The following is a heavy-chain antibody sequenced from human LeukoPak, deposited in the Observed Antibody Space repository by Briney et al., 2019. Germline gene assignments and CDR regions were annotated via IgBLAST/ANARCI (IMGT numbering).Heavy chain of an antibody. V-gene: IGHV1-2*02. CDR3: ARDRYDFWSGYHDY. J-gene: IGHJ4*02. CDR1: GYTFTGYY. CDR2: INPNSGGT. Sequence: ASVKVSCKASGYTFTGYYMHWVRQALGQGLEWMGWINPNSGGTNYAQKFQGRVTMTRDTSISTAYMELSRLRSDDTAVYYCARDRYDFWSGYHDYWGQGTLVTVSS. D-gene: IGHD3-3*01.